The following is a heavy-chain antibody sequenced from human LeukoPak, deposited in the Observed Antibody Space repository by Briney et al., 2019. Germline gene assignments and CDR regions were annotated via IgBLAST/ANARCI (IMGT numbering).Heavy chain of an antibody. D-gene: IGHD3-10*01. J-gene: IGHJ6*03. CDR1: GGSISSYY. CDR2: IYYSGST. V-gene: IGHV4-59*08. CDR3: ARQRRVRGAKEVYHYYYYYMDV. Sequence: SETLSLTCTVSGGSISSYYWSWIRQPPGKGLEWIGYIYYSGSTNYNPSLKSRVTISVDTSKNQFSLKLSSVTAADTAVYYCARQRRVRGAKEVYHYYYYYMDVWGKGTTVTISS.